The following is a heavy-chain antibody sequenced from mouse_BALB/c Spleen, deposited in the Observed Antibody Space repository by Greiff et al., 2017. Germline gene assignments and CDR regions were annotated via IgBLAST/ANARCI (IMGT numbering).Heavy chain of an antibody. CDR2: IDPYNGGT. CDR3: ARGNEDYDGENAMDY. V-gene: IGHV1S135*01. Sequence: VHVKQSGPELVKPGASVKVSCKASGYSFTDYNMYWVKQSHGKSLEWIGYIDPYNGGTSYNQKFKGKATLTVDKSSSTAFMHLNSLTSEDSAVYYCARGNEDYDGENAMDYWGQGTSVTVSS. J-gene: IGHJ4*01. CDR1: GYSFTDYN. D-gene: IGHD2-4*01.